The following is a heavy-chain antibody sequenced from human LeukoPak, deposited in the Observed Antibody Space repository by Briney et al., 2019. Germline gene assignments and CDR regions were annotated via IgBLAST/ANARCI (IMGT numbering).Heavy chain of an antibody. CDR2: ITISGHTK. Sequence: GGSLRLSCAASVFDLSIYEMNWVRQAPGKGLEWIADITISGHTKNYADSVKGRFTISRDNARTSLYLQMNSLRVEDTGVYYCARGDPHADLWGQGTLVTVSS. CDR3: ARGDPHADL. CDR1: VFDLSIYE. V-gene: IGHV3-48*03. J-gene: IGHJ5*02.